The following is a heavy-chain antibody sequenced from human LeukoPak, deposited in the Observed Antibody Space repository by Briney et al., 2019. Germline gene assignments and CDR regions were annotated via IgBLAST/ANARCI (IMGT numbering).Heavy chain of an antibody. CDR1: GFTFSSYG. J-gene: IGHJ6*03. CDR2: INWNGGST. D-gene: IGHD3-10*01. CDR3: ARGGFGESSLYYYYYYMDV. Sequence: GGSLRLSCAASGFTFSSYGMSWVRQAPGKGLEWVSGINWNGGSTGYADSVKGRFTISRDNAKNSLYLQMNSLRAEDTALYYCARGGFGESSLYYYYYYMDVWGKGTTVTVSS. V-gene: IGHV3-20*04.